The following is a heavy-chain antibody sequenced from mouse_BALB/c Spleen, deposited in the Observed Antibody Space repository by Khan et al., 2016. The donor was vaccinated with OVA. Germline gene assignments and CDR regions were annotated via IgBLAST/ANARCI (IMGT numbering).Heavy chain of an antibody. CDR2: IYPGNSDT. D-gene: IGHD3-2*01. Sequence: VQLQQSGTVLARPGASVKMSCKASGYTFTSYWMHWVKQRPGQGLEWIGAIYPGNSDTSYNQKFKGKAKLTAVTSTRTAYMELSSLTNEDSAVYYCTSRDSSGYVRFAYWGQGTLVTVSA. J-gene: IGHJ3*01. CDR1: GYTFTSYW. V-gene: IGHV1-5*01. CDR3: TSRDSSGYVRFAY.